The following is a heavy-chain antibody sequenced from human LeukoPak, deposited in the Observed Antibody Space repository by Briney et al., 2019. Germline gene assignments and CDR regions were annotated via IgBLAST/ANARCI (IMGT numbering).Heavy chain of an antibody. D-gene: IGHD6-13*01. CDR1: GFDFSIYD. CDR3: ARASRIAFDY. CDR2: IGTIFDT. J-gene: IGHJ4*02. V-gene: IGHV3-13*01. Sequence: GGSLRLSCASSGFDFSIYDMHWVRQAPGRGLEWISAIGTIFDTYYADSVKGRFTISRDNAKNSLYLQMNSLRAEDTAVYYCARASRIAFDYWGQGTLVTVSS.